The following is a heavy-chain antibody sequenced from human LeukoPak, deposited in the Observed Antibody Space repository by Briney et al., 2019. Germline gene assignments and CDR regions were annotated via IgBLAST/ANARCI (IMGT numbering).Heavy chain of an antibody. J-gene: IGHJ4*02. CDR3: VKEELLYFGASKIRGFDS. Sequence: SETLSLTCTVSGGSISSGSYYWSWIRQPAGKGLEWIGRTYTSGSTNYNPSLKSRVTISVDTSKNQFSLKLSSVSAADTAVYYCVKEELLYFGASKIRGFDSWGQGTLVTVFS. V-gene: IGHV4-61*02. CDR2: TYTSGST. CDR1: GGSISSGSYY. D-gene: IGHD3-10*01.